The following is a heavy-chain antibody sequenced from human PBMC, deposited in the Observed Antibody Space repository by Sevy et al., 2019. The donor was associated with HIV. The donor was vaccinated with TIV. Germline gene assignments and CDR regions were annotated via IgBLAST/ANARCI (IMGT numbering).Heavy chain of an antibody. CDR2: ISVTSART. CDR3: AKDPNDYCHSFDI. V-gene: IGHV3-23*01. J-gene: IGHJ3*02. Sequence: GGSLRLSCVGSGFTFSNYGMTWVRQAPGKGLEWVSSISVTSARTYYADSVRGRFTVPRDNSENTLYLQMNSLRAEETAVYYCAKDPNDYCHSFDIWGQGTLVTVSS. D-gene: IGHD1-1*01. CDR1: GFTFSNYG.